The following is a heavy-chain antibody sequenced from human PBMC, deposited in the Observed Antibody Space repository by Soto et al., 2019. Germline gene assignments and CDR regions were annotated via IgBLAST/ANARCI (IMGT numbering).Heavy chain of an antibody. CDR1: DFSFNDVW. CDR3: ATLKGGGMVTRHPFDY. CDR2: ISYDGSSN. D-gene: IGHD2-15*01. V-gene: IGHV3-30-3*01. J-gene: IGHJ4*02. Sequence: GGSLRLSCVVSDFSFNDVWMDWVRQAPGKGPEWVAVISYDGSSNYYADSVKGRFTISRDKSTNTVYLQMNSLRAEDTAVYYCATLKGGGMVTRHPFDYWGQGTLVTVSS.